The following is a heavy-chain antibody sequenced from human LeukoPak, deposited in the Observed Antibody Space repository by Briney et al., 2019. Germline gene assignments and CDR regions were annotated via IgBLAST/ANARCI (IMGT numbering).Heavy chain of an antibody. V-gene: IGHV3-7*04. Sequence: GGSLRLSCAVSGLTFSSSWMDWVRQAPGKGLEWVASINPDGNKKYSADSVKGRFTISRDNAKNSLYLQMNSLRAEDTAIYYCTRVGYIDEGIDYWGQGTLVTVSS. J-gene: IGHJ4*02. D-gene: IGHD5-24*01. CDR2: INPDGNKK. CDR1: GLTFSSSW. CDR3: TRVGYIDEGIDY.